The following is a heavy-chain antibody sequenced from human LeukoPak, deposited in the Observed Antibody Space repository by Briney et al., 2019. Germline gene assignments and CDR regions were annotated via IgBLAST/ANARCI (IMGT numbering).Heavy chain of an antibody. V-gene: IGHV3-23*01. D-gene: IGHD3-22*01. CDR3: ARGYYDSNDSNRSNWFDP. CDR2: IGSSGGDT. Sequence: GGSLRLSCAASGFTFSSYAMSWVRQAPGKGLEWVSAIGSSGGDTNYADSVKGRFTISRDNAKNTLYLQMNSLRAEDTAVYYCARGYYDSNDSNRSNWFDPWGQGTLVTVSS. CDR1: GFTFSSYA. J-gene: IGHJ5*02.